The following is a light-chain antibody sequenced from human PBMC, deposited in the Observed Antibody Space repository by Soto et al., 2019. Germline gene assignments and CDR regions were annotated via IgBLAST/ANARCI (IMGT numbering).Light chain of an antibody. CDR1: QSIASY. J-gene: IGKJ1*01. Sequence: DIQMTQSPSSLSASVGDRVTITCRASQSIASYLNWYQQKPGKAPKFLIYAASSLQSGVPSRFSGSGSGTDFTLTISCLQSEDFATYYCQQYYSYPQTFDQGTKVDIK. V-gene: IGKV1-39*01. CDR3: QQYYSYPQT. CDR2: AAS.